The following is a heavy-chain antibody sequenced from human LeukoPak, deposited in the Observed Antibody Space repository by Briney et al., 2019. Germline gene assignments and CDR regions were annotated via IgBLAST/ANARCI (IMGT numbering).Heavy chain of an antibody. CDR3: AREKVSYDSSGYYYRFDAFDI. D-gene: IGHD3-22*01. CDR2: IYYSGST. J-gene: IGHJ3*02. Sequence: PSETLSLTCTVSGGSVSSGSYYWSWIRPPPGKGLEWIGYIYYSGSTNYNPSLKSRVTISVDTSKNQFSLKLSSVTAADTAVYYCAREKVSYDSSGYYYRFDAFDIWGQGTMVTVSS. CDR1: GGSVSSGSYY. V-gene: IGHV4-61*01.